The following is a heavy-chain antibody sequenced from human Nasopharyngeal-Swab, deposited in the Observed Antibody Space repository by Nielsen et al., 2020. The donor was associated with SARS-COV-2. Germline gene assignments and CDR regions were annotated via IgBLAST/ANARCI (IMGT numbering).Heavy chain of an antibody. CDR1: GGTFSSYA. Sequence: ASVKVSCKASGGTFSSYAISWVRQAPGQGLEWMGWMNPNSGNSGYTQKFQGRVTMTRNTSISTAYMELSSLRSEDTAVYYCARRGSGYKAFPFDYWGQGTLVTVSS. V-gene: IGHV1-8*02. CDR3: ARRGSGYKAFPFDY. J-gene: IGHJ4*02. CDR2: MNPNSGNS. D-gene: IGHD3-22*01.